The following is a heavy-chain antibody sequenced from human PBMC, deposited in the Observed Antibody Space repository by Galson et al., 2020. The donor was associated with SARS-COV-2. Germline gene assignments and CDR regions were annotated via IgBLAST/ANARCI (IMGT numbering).Heavy chain of an antibody. CDR1: GFTLSSSW. CDR2: IKEDGSEK. J-gene: IGHJ3*02. D-gene: IGHD3-10*01. Sequence: TGGPLRLSCAASGFTLSSSWMTWVRQAPGKGLEWVANIKEDGSEKHYVDSVKGRFTISRDNAENSLYLQMNSLRVEDTAVYYCARYRRGSGTYYAFDIWGPGTMVTVSS. V-gene: IGHV3-7*01. CDR3: ARYRRGSGTYYAFDI.